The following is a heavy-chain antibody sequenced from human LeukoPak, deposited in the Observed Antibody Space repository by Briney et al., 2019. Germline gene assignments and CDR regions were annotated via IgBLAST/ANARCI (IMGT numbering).Heavy chain of an antibody. CDR3: SGRLDYGDDY. D-gene: IGHD4-17*01. J-gene: IGHJ4*02. CDR1: GFTFSNAW. CDR2: IKSKTDGGTT. Sequence: GGSLRLSCAASGFTFSNAWMSWVRQAPGKGLEWVGRIKSKTDGGTTDYAAPVKGRFTISRDDSKNTLYLQMNSLKTEETAVYYCSGRLDYGDDYWGQGTLVTVSS. V-gene: IGHV3-15*01.